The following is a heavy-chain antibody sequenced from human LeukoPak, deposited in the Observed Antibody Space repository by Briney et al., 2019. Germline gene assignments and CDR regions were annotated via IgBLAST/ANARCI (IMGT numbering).Heavy chain of an antibody. Sequence: PGGSLRLSCAASGFTVSSNYMSWVRQAPGKGLEWVSVIYSGGSTYYADSVKGRFTISGDNSKNTLYLQMNSLRAEDTAVYYCARVATMMRAGAFDIWGQGTMVTVSS. J-gene: IGHJ3*02. CDR3: ARVATMMRAGAFDI. V-gene: IGHV3-66*01. CDR2: IYSGGST. CDR1: GFTVSSNY. D-gene: IGHD3-22*01.